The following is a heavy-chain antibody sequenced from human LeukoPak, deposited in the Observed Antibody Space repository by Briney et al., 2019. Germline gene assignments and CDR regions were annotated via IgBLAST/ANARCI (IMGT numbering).Heavy chain of an antibody. J-gene: IGHJ4*02. CDR2: ISSSGSTI. CDR1: GFTFSSYE. V-gene: IGHV3-48*03. Sequence: GGSLRLSCAASGFTFSSYEMNWVRQAAGKGLEWVSHISSSGSTIYYADSVKGRFTISRDNAKNSLYLQMNSLRAEDTAVYYCARMGLGYCSGGSCYLPDYWGQGTLVTVSS. CDR3: ARMGLGYCSGGSCYLPDY. D-gene: IGHD2-15*01.